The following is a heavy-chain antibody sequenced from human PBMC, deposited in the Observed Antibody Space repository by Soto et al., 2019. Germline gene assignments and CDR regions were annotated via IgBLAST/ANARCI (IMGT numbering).Heavy chain of an antibody. CDR2: TIPLFGTP. CDR3: ARDRDDYGSGNYYNRIDF. V-gene: IGHV1-69*13. D-gene: IGHD3-10*01. J-gene: IGHJ4*02. CDR1: GGIFSTYA. Sequence: ASVKVSCKASGGIFSTYAISWLRQAPGQGLEWMGGTIPLFGTPNYAQRFQGRVTITADESTSTAYMGLSRLRSEDTAVYYCARDRDDYGSGNYYNRIDFWGQGTLVTVSS.